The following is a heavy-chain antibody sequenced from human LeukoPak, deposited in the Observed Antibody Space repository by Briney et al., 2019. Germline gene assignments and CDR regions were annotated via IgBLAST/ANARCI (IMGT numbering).Heavy chain of an antibody. V-gene: IGHV1-2*02. Sequence: ASVEVSCKASGYTFTGYYMLWVRQAPGQGLEWMGWINPNSGGTNYAQKFQGRVTMTRDTSISTAYMELSRLRSDDTAVYYCARGEDRGVKDYYYYYYMGVWGKGTTVTVSS. CDR1: GYTFTGYY. CDR3: ARGEDRGVKDYYYYYYMGV. J-gene: IGHJ6*03. CDR2: INPNSGGT. D-gene: IGHD3-10*01.